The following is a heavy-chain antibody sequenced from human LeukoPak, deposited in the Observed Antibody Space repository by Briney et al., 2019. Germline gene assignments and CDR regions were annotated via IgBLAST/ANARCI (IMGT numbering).Heavy chain of an antibody. CDR2: IYYRGST. J-gene: IGHJ4*02. CDR3: ARGYGSGSYYKKLFDY. CDR1: GGSISSYY. V-gene: IGHV4-59*01. D-gene: IGHD3-10*01. Sequence: SETLSLTCTVSGGSISSYYWSWVRQPPGKGREWVGYIYYRGSTNYNPSLKRRVTISVDTSKNQFSLKLSSVTAADTAVYYCARGYGSGSYYKKLFDYWGQGTLVTVSS.